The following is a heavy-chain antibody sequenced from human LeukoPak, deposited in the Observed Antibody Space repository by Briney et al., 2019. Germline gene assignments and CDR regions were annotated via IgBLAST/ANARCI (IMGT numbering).Heavy chain of an antibody. J-gene: IGHJ4*02. V-gene: IGHV5-51*01. CDR3: ARRVAAAGTDY. D-gene: IGHD6-13*01. CDR2: IYPGDSDT. CDR1: GYSLISYW. Sequence: GESLKISCKGSGYSLISYWIGWVRQMPGKGLEWMGSIYPGDSDTKYSPSFQGQVTISVDKSISTAYLQWSSLKASDTGIYYCARRVAAAGTDYWGQGALVTVSS.